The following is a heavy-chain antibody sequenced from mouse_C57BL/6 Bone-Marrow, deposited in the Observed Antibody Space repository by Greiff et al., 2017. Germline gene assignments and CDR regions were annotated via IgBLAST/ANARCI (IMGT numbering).Heavy chain of an antibody. J-gene: IGHJ2*01. CDR2: IYPGSGST. V-gene: IGHV1-55*01. CDR3: ARKLIY. Sequence: QVQLQQPGAELVKPGASVKMSCKASGYTFTSYWITWVKQRPGQGLEWIGDIYPGSGSTNYNEKFKSKATLTVEPSSSTAYMQLSSLTSEDSAVYYCARKLIYWGQGTTLTVSS. CDR1: GYTFTSYW. D-gene: IGHD2-4*01.